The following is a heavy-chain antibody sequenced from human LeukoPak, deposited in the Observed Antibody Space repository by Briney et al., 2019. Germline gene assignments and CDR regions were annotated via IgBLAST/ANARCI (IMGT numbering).Heavy chain of an antibody. J-gene: IGHJ5*02. Sequence: GASVKVSCKASGYTFTSYAMNWVRQAPGQGLEWMGWINTNTGNPTYAQGFTGRFAFSLDTSVSTAYLQISRLKAEGGGVYYCAKDSNYSSSWYLNNWFDPWAQGTLVTVSS. D-gene: IGHD6-13*01. CDR3: AKDSNYSSSWYLNNWFDP. CDR1: GYTFTSYA. V-gene: IGHV7-4-1*02. CDR2: INTNTGNP.